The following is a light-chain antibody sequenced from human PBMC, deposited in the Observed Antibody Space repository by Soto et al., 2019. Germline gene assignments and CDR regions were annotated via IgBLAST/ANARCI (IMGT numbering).Light chain of an antibody. CDR3: TSYAGSNNFVV. CDR1: SSDVGTYNY. J-gene: IGLJ2*01. Sequence: QSVLTQPPSASGSPGQSVTISCTRTSSDVGTYNYVSWYQQHPGKAPKLMIYEVTKRPSGVPDRFSGSKSGNTASLTVSGLQAEDEADYYCTSYAGSNNFVVFGGGTKLTVL. CDR2: EVT. V-gene: IGLV2-8*01.